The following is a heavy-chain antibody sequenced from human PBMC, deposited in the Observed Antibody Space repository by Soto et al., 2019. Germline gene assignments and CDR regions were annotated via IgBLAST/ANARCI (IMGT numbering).Heavy chain of an antibody. J-gene: IGHJ6*02. Sequence: QMQLAQSGAEVKKPGSSVKVSCKASGYTFNSYPLNWVRQAPGQGLELICGIVPNFGRPHYAEHLSGRVAITADESSDTAFVELPRLTFHDTATYYCASFPFLKGQYYNTLDVDVWGQETTVIVSS. D-gene: IGHD3-10*01. V-gene: IGHV1-69*01. CDR1: GYTFNSYP. CDR2: IVPNFGRP. CDR3: ASFPFLKGQYYNTLDVDV.